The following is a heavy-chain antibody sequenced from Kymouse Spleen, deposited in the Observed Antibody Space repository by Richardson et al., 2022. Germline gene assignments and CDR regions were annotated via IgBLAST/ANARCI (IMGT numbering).Heavy chain of an antibody. J-gene: IGHJ4*02. CDR3: ARHKGIAAAGDY. Sequence: QLQLQESGPGLVKPSETLSLTCTVSGGSISSSSYYWGWIRQPPGKGLEWIGSIYYSGSTYYNPSLKSRVTISVDTSKNQFSLKLSSVTAADTAVYYCARHKGIAAAGDYWGQGTLVTVSS. D-gene: IGHD6-13*01. V-gene: IGHV4-39*01. CDR1: GGSISSSSYY. CDR2: IYYSGST.